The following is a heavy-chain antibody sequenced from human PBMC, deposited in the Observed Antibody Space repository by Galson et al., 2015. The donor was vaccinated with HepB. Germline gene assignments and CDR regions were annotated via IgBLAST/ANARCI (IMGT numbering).Heavy chain of an antibody. CDR1: GFTFSSYA. Sequence: SLRLSCAASGFTFSSYAMHWVRQAPGKGLEWVAVISYDGSNKYYADSVKGRFTISRDNSKNTLYLQMNSLRAEDTAVYYCARGGKGYDILTAYLGYWGQGTLATVSS. V-gene: IGHV3-30*04. CDR2: ISYDGSNK. J-gene: IGHJ4*02. D-gene: IGHD3-9*01. CDR3: ARGGKGYDILTAYLGY.